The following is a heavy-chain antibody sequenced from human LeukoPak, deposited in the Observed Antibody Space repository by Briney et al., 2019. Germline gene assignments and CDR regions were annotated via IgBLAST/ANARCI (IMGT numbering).Heavy chain of an antibody. V-gene: IGHV4-31*03. Sequence: PSETLSLTCTVSGGSISSGGYYWTWIRQHPGKGLEWIGYIYYSGSTYYNPSLKSRVTISVDTSKNQFPLKLSSVTAADTAVYYCARVENVIYYDSRAGAFDIWGQGTMVTVSS. CDR2: IYYSGST. CDR1: GGSISSGGYY. CDR3: ARVENVIYYDSRAGAFDI. J-gene: IGHJ3*02. D-gene: IGHD3-22*01.